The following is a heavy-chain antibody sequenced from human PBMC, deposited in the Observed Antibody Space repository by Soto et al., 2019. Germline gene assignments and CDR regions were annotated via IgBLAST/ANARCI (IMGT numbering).Heavy chain of an antibody. CDR1: GGSISSGGYY. V-gene: IGHV4-31*03. CDR3: ARTSGYYYVDYYYGMDV. CDR2: IYYSGST. J-gene: IGHJ6*02. D-gene: IGHD3-22*01. Sequence: PSETLSLTCTVSGGSISSGGYYWSWIRQHPGKGLEWIGYIYYSGSTYYNPSLKSRVTISVDTSKNQFSLKLSSVTAADTAVYYCARTSGYYYVDYYYGMDVWGQGTTVTVSS.